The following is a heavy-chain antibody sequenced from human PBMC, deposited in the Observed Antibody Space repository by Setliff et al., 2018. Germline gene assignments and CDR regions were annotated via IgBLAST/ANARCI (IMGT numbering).Heavy chain of an antibody. Sequence: GGSLRLSCAASGFTFSSYAMTWVRQAPGKGLEWVSGISGYGSRTYYADSVKGRSTISRDNSKNTVYLEMNNLRADDTAVYYCAGDPPRSDWRLNSWGQGTLVTVSS. CDR2: ISGYGSRT. J-gene: IGHJ4*02. V-gene: IGHV3-23*01. D-gene: IGHD1-26*01. CDR1: GFTFSSYA. CDR3: AGDPPRSDWRLNS.